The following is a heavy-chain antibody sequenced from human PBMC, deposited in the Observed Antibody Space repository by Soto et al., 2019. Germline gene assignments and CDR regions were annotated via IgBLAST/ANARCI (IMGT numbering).Heavy chain of an antibody. V-gene: IGHV1-3*01. J-gene: IGHJ3*01. CDR3: ARYWCGTYARGFDF. D-gene: IGHD1-26*01. CDR2: INAANGNI. CDR1: GYSFSYFP. Sequence: QVQLVQSGAEVKKPGASVNISCKASGYSFSYFPIHWVRQAPGQGLEWLGWINAANGNIRYSQKVQDRVAITRDTSATTVYMELSSLKSEDTAVYYCARYWCGTYARGFDFWGQGTKVTVSS.